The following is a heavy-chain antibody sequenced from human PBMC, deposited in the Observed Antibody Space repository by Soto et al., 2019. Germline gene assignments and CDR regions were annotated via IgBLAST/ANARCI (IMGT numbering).Heavy chain of an antibody. CDR3: AHRLSSVDIVATIGFDY. CDR1: GFSLSTSGVG. CDR2: IYWDDDK. Sequence: QITLKESGPTLVKPTQTLTLTCTFSGFSLSTSGVGVGWIRQPPGKALEWLALIYWDDDKRYSPSLKSRLTITKDTDKTQVVLTMTSMDPVDTATYYCAHRLSSVDIVATIGFDYWGQGTLVTVSS. D-gene: IGHD5-12*01. V-gene: IGHV2-5*02. J-gene: IGHJ4*02.